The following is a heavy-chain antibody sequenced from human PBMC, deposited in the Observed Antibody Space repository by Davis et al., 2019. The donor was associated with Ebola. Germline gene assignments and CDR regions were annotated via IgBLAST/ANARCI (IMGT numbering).Heavy chain of an antibody. Sequence: GESLKISCAASGFTFSNYWMNWVRQVPGKGLVWVSLINQDGSIITYADSVEGRFTVSRDNAKDTLYLQMNSLGAEDSAAYYCVRAITGSGDYWGQGTLVTISS. D-gene: IGHD1-20*01. J-gene: IGHJ4*02. CDR1: GFTFSNYW. CDR3: VRAITGSGDY. V-gene: IGHV3-74*03. CDR2: INQDGSII.